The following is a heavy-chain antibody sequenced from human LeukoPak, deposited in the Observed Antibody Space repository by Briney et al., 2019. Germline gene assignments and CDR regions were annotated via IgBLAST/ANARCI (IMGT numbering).Heavy chain of an antibody. CDR3: ARLENYYGSFDC. V-gene: IGHV5-51*01. J-gene: IGHJ4*02. Sequence: GESLKISCKASGYTFPNYWIAWVRQMPGKGLEWMGIIYPGDSDTRYSPSFQGQVTLSADKSISTTYLQWSSLKASDTAMYYCARLENYYGSFDCWGQGTLVTVSS. CDR2: IYPGDSDT. D-gene: IGHD3-10*01. CDR1: GYTFPNYW.